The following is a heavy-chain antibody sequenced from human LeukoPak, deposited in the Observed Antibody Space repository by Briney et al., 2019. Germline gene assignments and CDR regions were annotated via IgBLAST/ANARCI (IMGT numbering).Heavy chain of an antibody. V-gene: IGHV3-23*01. CDR2: IDSTGAYT. Sequence: PGGSPRLSCAASGFIFSNYAMSWVRQAPGKGLEWVSAIDSTGAYTWYADSVKGRFTISKDSSKTILYLQMNSLRAEDAAVYFCAKGSAAGRPYYFDYWGQGTLVTVSS. CDR3: AKGSAAGRPYYFDY. D-gene: IGHD6-25*01. J-gene: IGHJ4*02. CDR1: GFIFSNYA.